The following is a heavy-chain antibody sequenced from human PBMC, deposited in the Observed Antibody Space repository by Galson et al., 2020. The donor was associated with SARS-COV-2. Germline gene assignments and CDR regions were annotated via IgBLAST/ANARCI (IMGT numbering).Heavy chain of an antibody. V-gene: IGHV4-59*01. D-gene: IGHD1-26*01. Sequence: SETLSLTCTVSGGSISSYYWSWIRQPPGKGLEWIGYIYYSGRTNYNPSLKSRVTISVDTSKNQFSLKLSSVTAADTAVYYCARGYSGSYPRGTRTGMDVWGQGTTVTVSS. CDR3: ARGYSGSYPRGTRTGMDV. CDR2: IYYSGRT. CDR1: GGSISSYY. J-gene: IGHJ6*02.